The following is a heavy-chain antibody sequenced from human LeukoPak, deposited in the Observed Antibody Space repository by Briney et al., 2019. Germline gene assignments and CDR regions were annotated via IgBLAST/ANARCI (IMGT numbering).Heavy chain of an antibody. Sequence: MSSETLSFTCTVSGGSISSYYWSWMRQPPGKGLEWIGYIYYSGSTNYTPSLKGRVTISVDTSKNQFSLKLSSVTAADTAVYYCARSRGTIVVVTATQNYGMDVWGQGTTVTVSS. CDR3: ARSRGTIVVVTATQNYGMDV. CDR2: IYYSGST. CDR1: GGSISSYY. D-gene: IGHD2-21*02. J-gene: IGHJ6*02. V-gene: IGHV4-59*01.